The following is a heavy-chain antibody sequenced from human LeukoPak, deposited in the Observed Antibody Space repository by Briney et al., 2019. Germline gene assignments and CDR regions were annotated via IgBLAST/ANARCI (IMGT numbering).Heavy chain of an antibody. D-gene: IGHD6-13*01. V-gene: IGHV3-21*01. J-gene: IGHJ4*02. CDR2: ISSSSSYI. CDR1: GFTFSSYS. CDR3: ARGTSSSWYYFDY. Sequence: GGSLRLSCAASGFTFSSYSMNWVLQAPGKGLEWVSSISSSSSYIYYADSVKGRFTISRDNAKNSLYLQMNSLRAEDTAVYYCARGTSSSWYYFDYWGQGTLVTVSS.